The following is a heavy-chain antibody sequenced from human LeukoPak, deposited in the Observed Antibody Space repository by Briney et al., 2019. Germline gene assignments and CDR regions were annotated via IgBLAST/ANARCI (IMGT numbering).Heavy chain of an antibody. D-gene: IGHD6-19*01. CDR1: GFTFSSYA. CDR2: ISGSGGST. V-gene: IGHV3-23*01. CDR3: AKDHSSGWYADAFDI. Sequence: PGGSLRLSCAASGFTFSSYAMSWVRQAPGKGLEWVSAISGSGGSTYYADSVKGRFTISRDNSKNTLYLQMSSLRAEDTAVYYCAKDHSSGWYADAFDIWGQGTRVTVSS. J-gene: IGHJ3*02.